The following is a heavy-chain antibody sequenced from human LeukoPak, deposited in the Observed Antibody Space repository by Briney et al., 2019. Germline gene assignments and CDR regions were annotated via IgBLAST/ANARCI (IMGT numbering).Heavy chain of an antibody. Sequence: SETLSLTCTVSGRSISSYYWSWIRQPPGKGLEWIGYIYYSGSTNYNSSLKSRVTISVDTSKNQFSLKLSYVTAADTDVYYCARWFGELYPYYYYGMDVWGQGTTVTVSS. D-gene: IGHD3-10*01. CDR1: GRSISSYY. J-gene: IGHJ6*02. V-gene: IGHV4-59*08. CDR3: ARWFGELYPYYYYGMDV. CDR2: IYYSGST.